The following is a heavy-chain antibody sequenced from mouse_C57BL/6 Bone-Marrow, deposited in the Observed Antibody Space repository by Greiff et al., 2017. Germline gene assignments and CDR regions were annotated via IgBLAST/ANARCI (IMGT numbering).Heavy chain of an antibody. D-gene: IGHD1-1*01. J-gene: IGHJ4*01. V-gene: IGHV1-36*01. CDR3: AREGCSSQGYAMDY. Sequence: EVQLQQSGPVLVTPGPSVKISCKASGFTFTDYYMHWVKQSHGKSLEWIGLVYPYNGGTSYNHKFKGKATLTVATSSSTAYMEQNGLTSEDSAVYYCAREGCSSQGYAMDYWGQGTSVTVSS. CDR1: GFTFTDYY. CDR2: VYPYNGGT.